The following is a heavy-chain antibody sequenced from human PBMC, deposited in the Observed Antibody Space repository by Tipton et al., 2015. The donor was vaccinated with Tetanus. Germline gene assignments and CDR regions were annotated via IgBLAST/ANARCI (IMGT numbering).Heavy chain of an antibody. V-gene: IGHV4-59*01. CDR3: ARASQRSFEF. D-gene: IGHD5-18*01. CDR2: IYNIART. Sequence: TLSLTCTVSGASFSSYFWTWIRQPPGKGLEWIGNIYNIARTNYNPSLRSRVTMSVDTSKNQFYLQLSSVTAADTAVYFCARASQRSFEFWGQGTLVAVSS. CDR1: GASFSSYF. J-gene: IGHJ4*02.